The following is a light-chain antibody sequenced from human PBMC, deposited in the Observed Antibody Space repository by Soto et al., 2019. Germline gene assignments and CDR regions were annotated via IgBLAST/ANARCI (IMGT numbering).Light chain of an antibody. J-gene: IGLJ3*02. CDR1: SSNIGDNP. CDR2: YDD. CDR3: AAWEDSLDGVV. Sequence: QSVLTQSPSVSEAPRQRVTITCSGSSSNIGDNPVNWYQQLPGKAPKLLIYYDDLLASGVSDRFSGSKSGTSASLAISGLPSEDEADYYCAAWEDSLDGVVFGGGTKLTVL. V-gene: IGLV1-36*01.